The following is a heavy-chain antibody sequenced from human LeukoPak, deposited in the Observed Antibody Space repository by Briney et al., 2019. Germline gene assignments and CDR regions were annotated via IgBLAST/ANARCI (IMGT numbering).Heavy chain of an antibody. CDR3: AKGTTGDRDYYYYYMDV. Sequence: PGGSLRLSCAASGFTLNNYAMSWVRQAPGKGLEWVSGISGSGDSTYYADSVKGRFTISREISKNTLYLQMNSLRAEDTAVYYCAKGTTGDRDYYYYYMDVWGKGTTVTISS. CDR2: ISGSGDST. CDR1: GFTLNNYA. V-gene: IGHV3-23*01. J-gene: IGHJ6*03. D-gene: IGHD1-1*01.